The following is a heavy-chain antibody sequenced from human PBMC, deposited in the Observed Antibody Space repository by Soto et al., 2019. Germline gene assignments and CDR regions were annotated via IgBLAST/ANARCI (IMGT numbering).Heavy chain of an antibody. CDR2: ISGRGGST. D-gene: IGHD3-22*01. CDR1: GFTSSSYS. CDR3: AKRLYDSSGYVDY. Sequence: GGSLRLSCAASGFTSSSYSMNWVRQAPGKGLEWVSTISGRGGSTYYADSVEGRFTISRDNSKNTLYLQMKSLRAEDTAVYYCAKRLYDSSGYVDYWGQGTLVTVSS. V-gene: IGHV3-23*01. J-gene: IGHJ4*02.